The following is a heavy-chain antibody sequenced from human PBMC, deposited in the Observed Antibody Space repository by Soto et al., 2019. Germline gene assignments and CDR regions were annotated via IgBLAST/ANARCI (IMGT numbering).Heavy chain of an antibody. V-gene: IGHV4-30-4*01. J-gene: IGHJ5*02. CDR3: ASVVRYCSSTSCYTWNWFEH. CDR1: GGSISSGDYY. D-gene: IGHD2-2*02. Sequence: SETLSLTCTVSGGSISSGDYYWSWIRQPPGKGLEWIGYIYYSGSTYYNPSLKSRVTISVDTSKNQFSLKLSSVTAADTAVYYCASVVRYCSSTSCYTWNWFEHWGQGTLVTVSS. CDR2: IYYSGST.